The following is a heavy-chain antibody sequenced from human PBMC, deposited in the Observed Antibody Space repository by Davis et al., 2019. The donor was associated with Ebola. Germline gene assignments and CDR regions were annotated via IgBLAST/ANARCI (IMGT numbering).Heavy chain of an antibody. D-gene: IGHD5-12*01. CDR3: ARGWLRSKFDY. CDR1: GDSVSSGA. Sequence: HSQTLSLTCAISGDSVSSGAWNWIRQSPSRGLEWLGRTYYTSKWYFDYAESVKGRMTINPDTSKNQLSLQVNSVTPEDTAVYYCARGWLRSKFDYWGRGTLVTVSS. V-gene: IGHV6-1*01. J-gene: IGHJ4*02. CDR2: TYYTSKWYF.